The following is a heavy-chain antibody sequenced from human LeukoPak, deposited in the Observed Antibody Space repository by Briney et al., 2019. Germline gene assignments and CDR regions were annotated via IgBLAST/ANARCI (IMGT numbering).Heavy chain of an antibody. V-gene: IGHV1-18*01. Sequence: ASVKVSCKASGYTFTSYGISWVRQAPGQGLEWMGWISAYNGNTNYAQKLQGRVTMTTDTSTSTAYMELRSLRSDDTAVYYCARGPMIVVVIPLGIDAFDIWGQGTMVTVSS. J-gene: IGHJ3*02. CDR2: ISAYNGNT. CDR3: ARGPMIVVVIPLGIDAFDI. CDR1: GYTFTSYG. D-gene: IGHD3-22*01.